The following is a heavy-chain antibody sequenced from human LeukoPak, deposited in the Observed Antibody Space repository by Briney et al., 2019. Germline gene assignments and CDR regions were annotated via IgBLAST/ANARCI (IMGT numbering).Heavy chain of an antibody. CDR3: ARGLGLAAAGLIWFDP. CDR2: MNPNSGNI. V-gene: IGHV1-8*01. J-gene: IGHJ5*02. CDR1: GYTFTSYD. Sequence: ASLKVSCKASGYTFTSYDINWVRQATGHGLEWMGWMNPNSGNIGYAQKFQGRVTMTRNTSISTAYMELSSLRSEDSAVYCCARGLGLAAAGLIWFDPWGQGTLVTVSS. D-gene: IGHD6-13*01.